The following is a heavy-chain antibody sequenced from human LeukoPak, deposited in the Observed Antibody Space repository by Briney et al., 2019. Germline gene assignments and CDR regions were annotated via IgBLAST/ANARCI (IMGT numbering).Heavy chain of an antibody. Sequence: PSETLSLTCTVSGGSISGYYWSWIRQPPGKGLEWIGYIYDSGSTNYNPSLKSRVTISVDTSKNQFSLKLSFVTAADTAVYYCARVPRYYYYMDVWGKGTTVTVSS. V-gene: IGHV4-59*01. J-gene: IGHJ6*03. CDR2: IYDSGST. CDR3: ARVPRYYYYMDV. CDR1: GGSISGYY.